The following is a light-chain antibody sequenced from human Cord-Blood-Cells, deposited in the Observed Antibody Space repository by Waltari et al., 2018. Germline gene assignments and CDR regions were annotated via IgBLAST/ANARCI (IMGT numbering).Light chain of an antibody. Sequence: DLQMTQSPSSLSASAGDSVTITCRASQSISSYLNWYQQKPGKAPKLLIYAASSLQSGVPSRFSGSGSGTDFTLTISSLQPEDFATYYCQQSYSTPLYTFGQGTKLEIK. CDR3: QQSYSTPLYT. CDR1: QSISSY. CDR2: AAS. J-gene: IGKJ2*01. V-gene: IGKV1-39*01.